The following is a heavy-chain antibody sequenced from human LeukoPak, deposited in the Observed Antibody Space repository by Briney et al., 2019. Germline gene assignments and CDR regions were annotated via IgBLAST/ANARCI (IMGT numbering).Heavy chain of an antibody. Sequence: SETLSLTCTVSGGSISSSNYYWGWIRQPPGKGLEWIGTIYYSGTIYYNPSLESRVTISEDTSKNQFSLTLRSVTAADTAVYYCARQISGYYYYYMDVWGKGTTVTVSS. CDR3: ARQISGYYYYYMDV. J-gene: IGHJ6*03. V-gene: IGHV4-39*01. D-gene: IGHD3-10*01. CDR1: GGSISSSNYY. CDR2: IYYSGTI.